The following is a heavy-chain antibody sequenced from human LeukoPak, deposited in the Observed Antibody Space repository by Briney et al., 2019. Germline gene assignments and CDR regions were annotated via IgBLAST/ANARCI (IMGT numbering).Heavy chain of an antibody. V-gene: IGHV4-34*01. J-gene: IGHJ4*02. CDR2: INHSGST. Sequence: SETLSLTCAVNGGSFSGYYWIWIRQPSGKGLEWIGEINHSGSTNYNPSLKSRVTISVDTSKNQFSLKLSSVTAADTAVYYCARGVGGSSWYYWGQGTLVTVSS. CDR1: GGSFSGYY. D-gene: IGHD6-13*01. CDR3: ARGVGGSSWYY.